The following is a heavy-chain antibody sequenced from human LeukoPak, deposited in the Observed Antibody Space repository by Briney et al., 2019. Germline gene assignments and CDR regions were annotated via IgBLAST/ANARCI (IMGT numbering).Heavy chain of an antibody. Sequence: SETLSLTCGVFGGSFSGYYWSWIRQAPGKGLEWIGEINQYGSTKYNPSLRSRVTLSVDTSKKQFSLNLTSVTAADSAVDYCARSRPQWLAPRGYWFDPWGQGTLATVSS. CDR1: GGSFSGYY. CDR3: ARSRPQWLAPRGYWFDP. J-gene: IGHJ5*02. V-gene: IGHV4-34*01. D-gene: IGHD6-19*01. CDR2: INQYGST.